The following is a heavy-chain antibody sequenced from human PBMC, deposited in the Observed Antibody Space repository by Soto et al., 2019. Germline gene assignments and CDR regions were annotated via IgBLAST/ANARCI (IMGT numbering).Heavy chain of an antibody. V-gene: IGHV4-61*01. CDR1: GGSVSSGSYY. CDR2: IYYSGST. J-gene: IGHJ5*02. Sequence: PSETLSLTCTVSGGSVSSGSYYWSWIRQPPGKGLEWIGYIYYSGSTNYNPSLKSRVTISVDTSKNQFSLKLSSVTAADTAVYYCARDKWDSGWYDAADWFDPWGQGTLVTVSS. CDR3: ARDKWDSGWYDAADWFDP. D-gene: IGHD6-19*01.